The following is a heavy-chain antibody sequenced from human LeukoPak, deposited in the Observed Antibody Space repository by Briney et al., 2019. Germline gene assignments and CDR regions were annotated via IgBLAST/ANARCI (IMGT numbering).Heavy chain of an antibody. Sequence: SETLSLTCAVYGGSFSGYYWSWIRQAPGKGLEWIGEINHGGSANYNPSLKSRVTISVDTSKNQFSLKLSSVTAADTAVYYCARVPGRSYSGSYPLDYWGQGTLVTVSS. CDR2: INHGGSA. J-gene: IGHJ4*02. V-gene: IGHV4-34*01. CDR1: GGSFSGYY. CDR3: ARVPGRSYSGSYPLDY. D-gene: IGHD1-26*01.